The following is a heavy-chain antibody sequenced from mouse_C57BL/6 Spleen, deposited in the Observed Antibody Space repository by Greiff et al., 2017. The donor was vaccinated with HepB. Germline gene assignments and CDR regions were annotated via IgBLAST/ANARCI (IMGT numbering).Heavy chain of an antibody. CDR3: AKNDDGYYHWYFDV. Sequence: VQLKESGPGLVQPSQSLSITCTVSGFSLTSYGVHWVRQSPGKGLEWLGVIWRGGSTDYNAAFMSRLSITKDNSKSQVFFKMNSLQAADTAIYYCAKNDDGYYHWYFDVWGTGTTVTVSS. V-gene: IGHV2-5*01. CDR1: GFSLTSYG. J-gene: IGHJ1*03. D-gene: IGHD2-3*01. CDR2: IWRGGST.